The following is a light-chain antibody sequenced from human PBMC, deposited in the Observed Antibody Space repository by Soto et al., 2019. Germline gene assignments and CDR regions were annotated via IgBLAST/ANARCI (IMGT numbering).Light chain of an antibody. J-gene: IGKJ1*01. V-gene: IGKV1-39*01. CDR1: QNIRNY. Sequence: DIQMTQSPSSLSASVGDRFTITCRASQNIRNYLVWYQQKADKAPNLLIYAASSLQSGVPSRFSGSASGTDFTLTITNLQPEDFATYYCQHSYVTPWTFGQGTKVDIK. CDR3: QHSYVTPWT. CDR2: AAS.